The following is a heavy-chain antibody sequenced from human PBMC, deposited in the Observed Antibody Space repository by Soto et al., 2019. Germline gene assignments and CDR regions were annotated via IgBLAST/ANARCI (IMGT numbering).Heavy chain of an antibody. Sequence: SETLSLTCADYGGSFSGYYWSWIRQPPGKGLEWIGEINHSGSTNYNPSLKSRVTISVDTSKNQFFLKLSSVTAADTAVYYCARGWEGNYYGSGSYRLGYYYYGMDVWGEGTTVTVSS. D-gene: IGHD3-10*01. J-gene: IGHJ6*04. CDR2: INHSGST. CDR1: GGSFSGYY. V-gene: IGHV4-34*01. CDR3: ARGWEGNYYGSGSYRLGYYYYGMDV.